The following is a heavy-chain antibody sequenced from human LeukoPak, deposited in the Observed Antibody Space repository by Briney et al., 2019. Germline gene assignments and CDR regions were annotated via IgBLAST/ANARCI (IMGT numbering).Heavy chain of an antibody. J-gene: IGHJ4*02. V-gene: IGHV4-59*01. CDR3: ARETPGAGHLDY. CDR2: IYYSGGT. CDR1: GGSINYYY. Sequence: SETLSLTCTVSGGSINYYYRMWIRQPPGKGLEWIGYIYYSGGTHYNPSLKSRVTMLVDTSKNQFSLKLTAVTAADTAVYYCARETPGAGHLDYWGQGSLVTVSS. D-gene: IGHD7-27*01.